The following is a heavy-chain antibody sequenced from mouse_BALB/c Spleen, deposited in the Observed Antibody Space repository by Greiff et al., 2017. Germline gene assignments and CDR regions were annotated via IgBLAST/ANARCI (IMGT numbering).Heavy chain of an antibody. J-gene: IGHJ3*01. CDR2: ISNGGGST. Sequence: EVKLVESGGGLVQPGGSLKLSCAASGFTFSSYTMSWVRQTPEKRLEWVAYISNGGGSTYYPDTVKGRFTISRDNAKNTLYLQMSSLKSEDTAMYYCARQGSTMITTWFAYWGQGTLVTVSA. V-gene: IGHV5-12-2*01. D-gene: IGHD2-4*01. CDR3: ARQGSTMITTWFAY. CDR1: GFTFSSYT.